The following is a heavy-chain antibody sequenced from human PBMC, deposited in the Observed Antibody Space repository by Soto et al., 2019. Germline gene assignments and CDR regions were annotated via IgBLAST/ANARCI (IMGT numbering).Heavy chain of an antibody. CDR1: GDTFNDYY. CDR3: ARESGGATATLDYYYFYMDV. CDR2: INPNGGVT. V-gene: IGHV1-2*04. Sequence: QVQLVQSGAEVKKPAASVTVSCRSSGDTFNDYYIHWVRQAPGQGLEWMGWINPNGGVTKYAQKFQGWVSMTRDTSIRTVYMQLSRLRSDDTAVYYCARESGGATATLDYYYFYMDVWGTGTTFTVSS. J-gene: IGHJ6*03. D-gene: IGHD5-12*01.